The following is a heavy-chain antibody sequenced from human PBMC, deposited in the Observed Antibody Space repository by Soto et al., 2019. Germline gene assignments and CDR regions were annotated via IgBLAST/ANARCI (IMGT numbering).Heavy chain of an antibody. J-gene: IGHJ4*02. D-gene: IGHD2-8*01. CDR2: INPSGGST. CDR3: AREVYGTNYLYYFDY. V-gene: IGHV1-46*01. Sequence: ASVKVSGKAFGYTFTSYYMHWVRQAPGQGLEWMGMINPSGGSTSYARKFQGRVTMTRDTSTSTVYMELSSLRSEDTAVYYCAREVYGTNYLYYFDYWGQGTLVTVSS. CDR1: GYTFTSYY.